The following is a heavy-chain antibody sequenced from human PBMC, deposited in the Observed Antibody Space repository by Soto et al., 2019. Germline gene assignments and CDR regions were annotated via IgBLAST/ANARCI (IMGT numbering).Heavy chain of an antibody. CDR2: ISSSSSYI. CDR3: ARDKREWLVGGDFDY. Sequence: ESGGGLVKPGGSLRLSCAASGFTFSSYSMNWVRQAPGKGLEWVSSISSSSSYIYYADSVKGRFTISRDNAKNSLYLQMNSLRAEDTAVYYCARDKREWLVGGDFDYWGQGTLVTVSS. D-gene: IGHD6-19*01. CDR1: GFTFSSYS. V-gene: IGHV3-21*01. J-gene: IGHJ4*02.